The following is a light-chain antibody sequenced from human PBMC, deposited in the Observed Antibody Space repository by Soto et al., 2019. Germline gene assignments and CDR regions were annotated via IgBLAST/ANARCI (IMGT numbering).Light chain of an antibody. CDR3: CSYTTSNTRQIV. Sequence: QSARTQPASVSGSPGQASTISCTGTSSDVGGYNYVSWYQQHPGKAPKFMIYDVSNRPSGVSNRFSGSKSGNTASLTISGLQAEDEADYYCCSYTTSNTRQIVFGTGTKVTVL. J-gene: IGLJ1*01. CDR1: SSDVGGYNY. CDR2: DVS. V-gene: IGLV2-14*01.